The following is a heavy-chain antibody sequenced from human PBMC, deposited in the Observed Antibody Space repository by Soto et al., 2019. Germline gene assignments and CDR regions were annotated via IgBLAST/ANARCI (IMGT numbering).Heavy chain of an antibody. CDR1: GFTFNHVW. CDR2: IKSKSEGGTT. Sequence: EVQLVESGGGLVKPGESLRLSCTASGFTFNHVWMSWVRQAPGKGLEWVGRIKSKSEGGTTDYSAPVKGRFTISREDSKNTLNLQMNSLKTEDTAVYYCTADLYYYDSSVYSYYFDYWGQGTLVTVSS. D-gene: IGHD3-22*01. CDR3: TADLYYYDSSVYSYYFDY. V-gene: IGHV3-15*01. J-gene: IGHJ4*02.